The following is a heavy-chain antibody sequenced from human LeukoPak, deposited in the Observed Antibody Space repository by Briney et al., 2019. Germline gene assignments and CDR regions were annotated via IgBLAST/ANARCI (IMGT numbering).Heavy chain of an antibody. J-gene: IGHJ4*02. Sequence: GGSLRLSCAASGFTFSNAWMSWIRQAPGKGLEWVGRIKSKTDGGTTDYAAPVKGRFTISRDDSKNTLYLQMNSLKTEDTAVYYCNTDPEPGYDILTGYYPWGQGTLVTVSS. V-gene: IGHV3-15*01. D-gene: IGHD3-9*01. CDR3: NTDPEPGYDILTGYYP. CDR2: IKSKTDGGTT. CDR1: GFTFSNAW.